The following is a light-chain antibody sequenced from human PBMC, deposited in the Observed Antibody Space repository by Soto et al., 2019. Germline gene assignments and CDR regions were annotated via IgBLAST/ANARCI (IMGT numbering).Light chain of an antibody. CDR2: GAS. CDR1: QSMGSN. J-gene: IGKJ1*01. CDR3: QQYSNWPPGT. Sequence: EIVLTQSPATLSLTPGERATLSCRASQSMGSNLAWYQQKRGQAPRLLIYGASTRATGIPARFSGSGSGTEFTLTISSLQSEDFAVYYCQQYSNWPPGTFGQGTKVDIK. V-gene: IGKV3-15*01.